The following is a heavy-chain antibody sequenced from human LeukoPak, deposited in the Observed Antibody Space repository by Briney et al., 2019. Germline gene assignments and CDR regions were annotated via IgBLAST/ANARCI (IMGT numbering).Heavy chain of an antibody. V-gene: IGHV1-18*01. J-gene: IGHJ3*02. CDR2: ISISKGNT. CDR3: ARDKRYALDI. Sequence: ASVTVSCKASGYTFTNYCIMWVRQAPGQGLEWMGWISISKGNTIHGQRLLDRVSINRDTSTSTAYMDLRRLRSDDTAVYYCARDKRYALDIWGQGTLVTVSS. D-gene: IGHD6-25*01. CDR1: GYTFTNYC.